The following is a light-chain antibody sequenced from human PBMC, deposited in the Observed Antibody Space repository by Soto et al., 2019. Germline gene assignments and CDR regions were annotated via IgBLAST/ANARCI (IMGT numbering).Light chain of an antibody. J-gene: IGKJ4*01. CDR3: QQYGSSPLLT. V-gene: IGKV3-20*01. Sequence: EIVLTQSPGTLSLSPGERATLSCRASQSVSSSSLAWYQQNPGQAPRLLIYEASSRATGIPDRFSGSGSGTDFTLTISRLEPEDFAVYYCQQYGSSPLLTFGGGTKVDIK. CDR2: EAS. CDR1: QSVSSSS.